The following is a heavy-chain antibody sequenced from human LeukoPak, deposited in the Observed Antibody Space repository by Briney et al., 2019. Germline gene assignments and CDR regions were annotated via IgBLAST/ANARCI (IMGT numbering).Heavy chain of an antibody. Sequence: PSETLSLTCAVSGYSISSGYYWGWIRQPPGRGLEWIGSIYHSGSTYYNPSLKSRVTISVNTSKNQFSLKLSSVTAADTAVYYCARHLAVAGPNNWFDPWGQGTLVTVSS. CDR1: GYSISSGYY. CDR2: IYHSGST. D-gene: IGHD6-19*01. V-gene: IGHV4-38-2*01. CDR3: ARHLAVAGPNNWFDP. J-gene: IGHJ5*02.